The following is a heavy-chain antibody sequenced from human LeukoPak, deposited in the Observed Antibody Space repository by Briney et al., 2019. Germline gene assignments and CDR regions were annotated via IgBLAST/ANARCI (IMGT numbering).Heavy chain of an antibody. CDR1: GYSFTSYW. Sequence: GESLKISRKGSGYSFTSYWLGLVRQMPGKGPEWVGIIYPGESDTRFSPSFQGQVTISADKSISPAYLQGSSLKASGTATYYCARAYCTNGVCSPWDGMDVWGQGTTVTVSS. CDR3: ARAYCTNGVCSPWDGMDV. V-gene: IGHV5-51*01. CDR2: IYPGESDT. J-gene: IGHJ6*02. D-gene: IGHD2-8*01.